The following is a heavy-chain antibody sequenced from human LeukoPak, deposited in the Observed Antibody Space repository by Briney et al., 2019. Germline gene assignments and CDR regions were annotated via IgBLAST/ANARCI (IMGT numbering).Heavy chain of an antibody. Sequence: GRSLRLSCAASGFTSSSYAMHWVRQAPGKGLEWVAVISYDGSNKYYADSVKGRFTISRDNPKNTLYLQMNSLRAEDTAVYYCARASGLASFDYWGQGTLVTVSS. D-gene: IGHD3/OR15-3a*01. CDR2: ISYDGSNK. J-gene: IGHJ4*02. CDR1: GFTSSSYA. V-gene: IGHV3-30*01. CDR3: ARASGLASFDY.